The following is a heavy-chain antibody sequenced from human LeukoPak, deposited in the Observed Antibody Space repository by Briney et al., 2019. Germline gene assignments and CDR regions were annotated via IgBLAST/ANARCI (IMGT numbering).Heavy chain of an antibody. CDR3: ARLFKGATGIDY. Sequence: SETLSLTCTVSGGSISSYYWSWIRQPPGKGLEWIGYIYYSGSTNYNPSLKSRVTISVDTSKNQFSLKLSSVTAADTAVYYCARLFKGATGIDYWGQGTLVTVSS. CDR1: GGSISSYY. J-gene: IGHJ4*02. V-gene: IGHV4-59*08. D-gene: IGHD5-24*01. CDR2: IYYSGST.